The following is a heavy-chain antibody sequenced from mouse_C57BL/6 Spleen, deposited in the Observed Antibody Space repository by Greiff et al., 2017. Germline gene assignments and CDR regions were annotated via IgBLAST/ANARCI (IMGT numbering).Heavy chain of an antibody. CDR3: ARSDGYYGGLYAMDY. D-gene: IGHD2-3*01. CDR1: GYTFTSYW. Sequence: QVQLKQSGAELVKPGASVKLSCKASGYTFTSYWMHWVKPRPGRGLEWIGRIDPNSGGTKSNEKFKSKAPLTVDKPSSTAYMQLSSLTSEDSAVYYCARSDGYYGGLYAMDYWGQGTSVTVSS. J-gene: IGHJ4*01. CDR2: IDPNSGGT. V-gene: IGHV1-72*01.